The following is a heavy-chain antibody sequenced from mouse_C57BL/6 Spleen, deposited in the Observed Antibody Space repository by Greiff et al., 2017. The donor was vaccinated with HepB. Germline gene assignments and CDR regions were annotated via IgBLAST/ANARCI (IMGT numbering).Heavy chain of an antibody. CDR1: GYTFTSYG. Sequence: QVQLQQSGAELARPGASVKLSCKASGYTFTSYGISWVKQRTGQGLEWIGEIYPRSGNTYYNEKFKGKATLTADKSSSTAYMELRSLTSEDSAVYFCARKGITTVVATRDYWGQGTTLTVSS. D-gene: IGHD1-1*01. CDR3: ARKGITTVVATRDY. CDR2: IYPRSGNT. J-gene: IGHJ2*01. V-gene: IGHV1-81*01.